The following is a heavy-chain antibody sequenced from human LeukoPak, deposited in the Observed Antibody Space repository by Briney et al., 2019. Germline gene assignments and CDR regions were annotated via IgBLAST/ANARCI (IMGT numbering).Heavy chain of an antibody. J-gene: IGHJ1*01. CDR3: ARGAIVGAKLPPYFQH. Sequence: PSQTLSLTCTVSGGSISSGDYYWSWIRQPPGKGLEWIGYIYYSGSTYYNPSLKSRVTISVDTSKNQFSLKLSSVTAADTAVYYCARGAIVGAKLPPYFQHWGQGTLVTVSS. CDR1: GGSISSGDYY. V-gene: IGHV4-30-4*01. CDR2: IYYSGST. D-gene: IGHD1-26*01.